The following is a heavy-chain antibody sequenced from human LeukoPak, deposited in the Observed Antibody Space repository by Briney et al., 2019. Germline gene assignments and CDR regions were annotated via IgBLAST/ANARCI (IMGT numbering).Heavy chain of an antibody. CDR2: IYYSGST. CDR1: GGSFSGYY. V-gene: IGHV4-59*01. Sequence: SETLSLTCAVYGGSFSGYYWSWIRQPPGKGLEWIGYIYYSGSTNYNPSLKSRVTISVDTSKNQFSLKLSSVTAADTAVYYCARADSYYDFWSGYYYFDYWGQGTLVTVSS. J-gene: IGHJ4*02. D-gene: IGHD3-3*01. CDR3: ARADSYYDFWSGYYYFDY.